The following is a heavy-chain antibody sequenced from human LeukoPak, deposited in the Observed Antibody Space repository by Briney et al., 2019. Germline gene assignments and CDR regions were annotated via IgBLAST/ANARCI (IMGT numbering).Heavy chain of an antibody. CDR3: ARGAYYYED. CDR2: IGTAGDT. J-gene: IGHJ4*02. D-gene: IGHD3-22*01. Sequence: GGSLRLSCAASGFTLSSYAMHWVRQPAGKGLEWVSAIGTAGDTFYPGSVKGRFTISRENAKNSLYLQMNSLRAEDTAVYYCARGAYYYEDWGQGTLVTVSS. V-gene: IGHV3-13*01. CDR1: GFTLSSYA.